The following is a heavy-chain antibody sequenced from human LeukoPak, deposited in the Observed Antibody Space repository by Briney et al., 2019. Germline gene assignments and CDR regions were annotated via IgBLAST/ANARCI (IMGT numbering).Heavy chain of an antibody. D-gene: IGHD6-19*01. CDR2: ISGGAAGT. Sequence: PGGSLRLAWAVSGFSLRRYAMSWVRQAPGKGLEWVSAISGGAAGTYYAASVKGRFTISTDISKSPLYVQINSLRAEDTAVYYCARTVYNSGWFHFNPWGQGTLVTVSS. CDR3: ARTVYNSGWFHFNP. V-gene: IGHV3-23*01. CDR1: GFSLRRYA. J-gene: IGHJ5*02.